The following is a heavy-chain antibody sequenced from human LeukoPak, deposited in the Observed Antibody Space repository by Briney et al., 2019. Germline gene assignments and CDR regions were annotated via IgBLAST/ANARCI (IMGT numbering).Heavy chain of an antibody. Sequence: ASVKISRKASGYALTRYDMHWVRQAPGQGLEWMGIINPSGGTTTYAQRFKGRITMTRDTFTGTVYMEVNSLRSEDTAVYYCARVGVVGYFYYMDVWGKGTTLTVSS. D-gene: IGHD3-10*01. J-gene: IGHJ6*03. V-gene: IGHV1-46*01. CDR2: INPSGGTT. CDR3: ARVGVVGYFYYMDV. CDR1: GYALTRYD.